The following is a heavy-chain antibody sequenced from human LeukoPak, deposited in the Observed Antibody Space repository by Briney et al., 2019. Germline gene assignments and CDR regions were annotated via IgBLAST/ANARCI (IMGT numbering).Heavy chain of an antibody. Sequence: ASVKVSCKASGYTFTGYYMHWVRQAPGQGLEWMGWINPNSGGTNYAQKFQGRVTMTRDTSISTAYMELSRLRSDDTAVYYCARGDIVLMVYAKNFDYWGQGTLVTVSP. V-gene: IGHV1-2*02. D-gene: IGHD2-8*01. J-gene: IGHJ4*02. CDR1: GYTFTGYY. CDR2: INPNSGGT. CDR3: ARGDIVLMVYAKNFDY.